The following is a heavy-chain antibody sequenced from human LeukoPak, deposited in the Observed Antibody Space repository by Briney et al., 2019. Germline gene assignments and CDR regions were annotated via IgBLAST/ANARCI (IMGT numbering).Heavy chain of an antibody. J-gene: IGHJ6*03. CDR2: IYYSGST. D-gene: IGHD4-17*01. CDR3: ARGTYGDYVYYYYYMDV. V-gene: IGHV4-59*01. CDR1: GGSISSYY. Sequence: SETLSLTCTVSGGSISSYYWSWLRQSPGKGLEWIGYIYYSGSTNYNPSLKSRVTISVDKSKNQFSLKLSSVTAADTAVYYCARGTYGDYVYYYYYMDVWGKGTTVTVSS.